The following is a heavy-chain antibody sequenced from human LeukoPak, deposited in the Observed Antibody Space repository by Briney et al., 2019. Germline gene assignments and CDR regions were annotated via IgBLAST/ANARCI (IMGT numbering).Heavy chain of an antibody. Sequence: SETLSLTCTVSGGSISSYYWSWIRQPPGKGLEWIGYIYYSGSTNYNPSLKSRVTISVDTSKNQFSLKLSSVTAADTAVYYCARHRTYYDFWSGYYTPWGQGTLVTVSS. CDR2: IYYSGST. CDR1: GGSISSYY. J-gene: IGHJ5*02. D-gene: IGHD3-3*01. V-gene: IGHV4-59*08. CDR3: ARHRTYYDFWSGYYTP.